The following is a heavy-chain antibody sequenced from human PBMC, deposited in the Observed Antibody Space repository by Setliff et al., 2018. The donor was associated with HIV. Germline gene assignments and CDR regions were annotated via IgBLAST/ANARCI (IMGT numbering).Heavy chain of an antibody. V-gene: IGHV4-4*07. D-gene: IGHD1-20*01. CDR3: ARVRFNFDNVRCFDL. CDR1: GGSVSSYY. Sequence: PSETLSLTCTVSGGSVSSYYWSWIRQPAGKGLEWIGRIYGTGSTTYSPSLESRVTMSIDRSNNLFSLELTSVTAADTAVYYCARVRFNFDNVRCFDLWGPGTLVTVSS. CDR2: IYGTGST. J-gene: IGHJ2*01.